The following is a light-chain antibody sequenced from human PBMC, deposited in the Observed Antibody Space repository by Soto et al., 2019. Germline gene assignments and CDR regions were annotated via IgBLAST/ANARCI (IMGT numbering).Light chain of an antibody. J-gene: IGLJ1*01. V-gene: IGLV1-40*01. CDR3: QSHDTILSGSRV. Sequence: QSVLTQPPSVSGAPGQRVTISCTGSSSNIGAGYDVHWYQQLPGTAPKLLIYGNNNRPSGVPDRFSGSKSGTSASLAITGLLPEDEADYYCQSHDTILSGSRVFGTGTKLTVL. CDR2: GNN. CDR1: SSNIGAGYD.